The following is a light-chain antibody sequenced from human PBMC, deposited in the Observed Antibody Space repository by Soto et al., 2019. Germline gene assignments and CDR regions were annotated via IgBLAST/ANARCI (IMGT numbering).Light chain of an antibody. J-gene: IGLJ1*01. V-gene: IGLV2-14*01. CDR1: SSDVGGYKY. CDR3: NSQRSSGTRV. Sequence: QSALTQPASVSGSPGQWITISCTGTSSDVGGYKYVSWYQHHPGKAPKLMIYEVSNRPSGVSNRFSGSKSGYTASLTISGIQAEDEADYYCNSQRSSGTRVFGTGTKLTVL. CDR2: EVS.